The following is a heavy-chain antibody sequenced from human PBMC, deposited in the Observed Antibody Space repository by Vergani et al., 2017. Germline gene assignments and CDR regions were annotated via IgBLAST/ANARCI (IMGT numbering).Heavy chain of an antibody. J-gene: IGHJ4*02. CDR3: TLHDSSGYYPWYFDY. CDR1: GFTFGDYA. D-gene: IGHD3-22*01. Sequence: EVQLVESGGGLVQPGRSLRLSCTASGFTFGDYAMSWVRQAPGKGLEWVGFIRSKAYGGTTEYAASVKGRFTISRDDSKSIAYLQVNSLKTEDTAVYYCTLHDSSGYYPWYFDYWGQGTLVTVSS. CDR2: IRSKAYGGTT. V-gene: IGHV3-49*04.